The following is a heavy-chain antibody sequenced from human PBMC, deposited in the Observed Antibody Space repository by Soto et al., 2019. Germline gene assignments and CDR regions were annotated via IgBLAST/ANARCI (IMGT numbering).Heavy chain of an antibody. V-gene: IGHV4-39*07. J-gene: IGHJ5*02. CDR3: ARADALNWFDP. Sequence: SETLSLTCAVSGVSINSNYFWGWIRQTPGRGLEWVGSIYFGGNTYYNPSLKSRVTISVDTSKKQFSLKLGSVTAADTAVYYCARADALNWFDPLGQGTLVNVSS. CDR1: GVSINSNYF. CDR2: IYFGGNT. D-gene: IGHD2-2*01.